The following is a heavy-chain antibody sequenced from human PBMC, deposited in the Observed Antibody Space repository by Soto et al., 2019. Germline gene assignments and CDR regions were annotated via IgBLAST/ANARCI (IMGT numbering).Heavy chain of an antibody. J-gene: IGHJ4*02. CDR1: GYTFTSYG. CDR3: ARGRYGDY. D-gene: IGHD1-1*01. CDR2: ISAHNGNT. Sequence: QVHLVQSGAEVKKPGASVKVSCKGSGYTFTSYGITWVRQAPGQGLEWMGWISAHNGNTNCAQKFQGRVTVTRDTSTSTAYMEQRRLRSDDTAVYYCARGRYGDYWGQGALVTVSS. V-gene: IGHV1-18*01.